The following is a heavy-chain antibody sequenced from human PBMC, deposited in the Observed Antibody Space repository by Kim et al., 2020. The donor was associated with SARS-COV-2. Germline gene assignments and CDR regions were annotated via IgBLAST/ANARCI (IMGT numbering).Heavy chain of an antibody. CDR1: SGSISSGGYY. V-gene: IGHV4-31*03. Sequence: SETLSLTCTVSSGSISSGGYYWSWIRQHPGKGLEWIGYIYYSGSTYYNPSLKSRVTISVDTSQNQFSLKLSSVTAADTAVYYCARGGGDILTGYYDYWGQGTLVTVSS. D-gene: IGHD3-9*01. CDR2: IYYSGST. CDR3: ARGGGDILTGYYDY. J-gene: IGHJ4*02.